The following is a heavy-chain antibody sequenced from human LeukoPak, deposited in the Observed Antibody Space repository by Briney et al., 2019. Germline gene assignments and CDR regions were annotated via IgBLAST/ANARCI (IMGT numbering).Heavy chain of an antibody. CDR1: GYSFSTYW. D-gene: IGHD2-21*02. J-gene: IGHJ3*02. Sequence: GASLQISCKTSGYSFSTYWIGWVRQLPGKGLEWMGIIFPADSDTRYSPSFQGQVTVSADKSINTAYLQWSSLKASDTAMYYCARWVTADRGKKDAFDIWGQGTMVTVSS. CDR3: ARWVTADRGKKDAFDI. V-gene: IGHV5-51*01. CDR2: IFPADSDT.